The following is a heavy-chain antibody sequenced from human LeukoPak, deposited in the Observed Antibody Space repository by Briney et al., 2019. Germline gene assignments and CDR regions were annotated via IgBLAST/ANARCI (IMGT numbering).Heavy chain of an antibody. Sequence: SETLSLTCAVSGGSLGDFYWSWIRQPPGKGLEWIGEINHSGSTNYNPSLKSRVAMSVDTSKNQFSLKLSSVTAADTAVYYCARGRDWNDVGYFDYWGQGILVTVSS. V-gene: IGHV4-34*01. CDR3: ARGRDWNDVGYFDY. D-gene: IGHD1-1*01. CDR1: GGSLGDFY. J-gene: IGHJ4*02. CDR2: INHSGST.